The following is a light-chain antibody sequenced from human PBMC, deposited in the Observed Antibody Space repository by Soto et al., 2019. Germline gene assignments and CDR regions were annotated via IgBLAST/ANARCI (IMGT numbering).Light chain of an antibody. CDR2: DAS. CDR1: QSVSSN. CDR3: QQYNVWPLT. Sequence: EIVMTQSPATLSVSPGERATLSCRASQSVSSNLAWYQQKPGQTPKLLSYDASTRATGIPARFSGSGSGTEFALTISSLQSEDFAVYYCQQYNVWPLTFGGGTKVEFK. V-gene: IGKV3-15*01. J-gene: IGKJ4*01.